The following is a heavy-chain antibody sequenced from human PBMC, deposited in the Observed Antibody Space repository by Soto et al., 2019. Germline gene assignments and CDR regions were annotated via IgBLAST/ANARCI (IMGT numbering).Heavy chain of an antibody. CDR3: ARVLGSGHYNGMDV. Sequence: PGGSLRLSCTASGFMFSSYTMNWVRQAPGKGLEWVSYISSSSSYTNYADSVKGRFTISRDNAKNSLYLQMNSLRADDTAVYYCARVLGSGHYNGMDVWGQGTTVTVSS. J-gene: IGHJ6*02. V-gene: IGHV3-21*05. D-gene: IGHD2-21*01. CDR1: GFMFSSYT. CDR2: ISSSSSYT.